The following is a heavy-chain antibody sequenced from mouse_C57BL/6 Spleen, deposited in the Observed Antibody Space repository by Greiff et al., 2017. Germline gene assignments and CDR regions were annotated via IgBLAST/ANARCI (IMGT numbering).Heavy chain of an antibody. CDR1: GYTFTSYW. Sequence: QVHVKQPGAELVKPGASVKMSCKASGYTFTSYWITWVKQRPGQGLEWIGDIYPGSGSTNYNEKFKSKDTLTVDTSSSTAYMQLSSLTSEDSTVYYGASENHYYGSRVWFAYWGQGILVTVSA. CDR2: IYPGSGST. V-gene: IGHV1-55*01. D-gene: IGHD1-1*01. J-gene: IGHJ3*01. CDR3: ASENHYYGSRVWFAY.